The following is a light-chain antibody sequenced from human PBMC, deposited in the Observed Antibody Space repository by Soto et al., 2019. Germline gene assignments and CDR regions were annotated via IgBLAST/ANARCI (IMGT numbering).Light chain of an antibody. CDR2: LNSDGSH. CDR1: SGRSSYA. CDR3: QTWGTGIQV. Sequence: QLVLTQSPSASASLGASVKLTCTLSSGRSSYAIAWHQQQPEKGPRYLMKLNSDGSHSKGDGIPDRFSGSSSGAERYLTISSLQSEDEADYYCQTWGTGIQVFGTGTKVTVL. V-gene: IGLV4-69*01. J-gene: IGLJ1*01.